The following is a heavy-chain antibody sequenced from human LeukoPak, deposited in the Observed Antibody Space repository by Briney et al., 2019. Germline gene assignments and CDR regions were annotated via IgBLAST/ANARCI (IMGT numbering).Heavy chain of an antibody. CDR1: GYTFTSYD. J-gene: IGHJ6*03. CDR3: ARGVVRRRSSGWSYYYYYYMDV. D-gene: IGHD6-19*01. CDR2: MNPNSGNT. Sequence: ASVKVSCKASGYTFTSYDINWVRQATGQGLEWMGWMNPNSGNTGYAQKFQGRVTITRNTSISTAYMELSSLRSEDTAVYYCARGVVRRRSSGWSYYYYYYMDVWGKGTTVTVSS. V-gene: IGHV1-8*03.